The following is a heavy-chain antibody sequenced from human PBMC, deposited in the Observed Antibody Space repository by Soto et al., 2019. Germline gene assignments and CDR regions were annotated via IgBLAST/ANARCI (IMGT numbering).Heavy chain of an antibody. V-gene: IGHV4-31*03. CDR2: ISHSGTT. D-gene: IGHD4-4*01. CDR1: CCSISSGGYS. CDR3: ARGNHYSNRADY. J-gene: IGHJ4*02. Sequence: QVQLQESGPGLVKPSQTLSVTCTVSCCSISSGGYSWSWIRQHPGKGLEWIGYISHSGTTKYNPSLESRVTISVDTSKNQFSLKLSSVTDTDTSMYYCARGNHYSNRADYWGQGTLVTVSS.